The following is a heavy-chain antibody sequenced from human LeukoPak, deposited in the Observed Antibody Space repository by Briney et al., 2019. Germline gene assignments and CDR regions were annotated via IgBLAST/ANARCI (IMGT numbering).Heavy chain of an antibody. V-gene: IGHV3-23*01. CDR2: ISGSGGST. CDR1: GFTFSSYN. D-gene: IGHD3-10*01. J-gene: IGHJ5*02. Sequence: GGSLRLSCAASGFTFSSYNMNWVRQAPGKGLEWVSAISGSGGSTYYADSVKGRFTISRDNSKNTLYLQMNSLRAEDTAVYYCAKDTYYYGSGKSFDPWGQGTLVTVSS. CDR3: AKDTYYYGSGKSFDP.